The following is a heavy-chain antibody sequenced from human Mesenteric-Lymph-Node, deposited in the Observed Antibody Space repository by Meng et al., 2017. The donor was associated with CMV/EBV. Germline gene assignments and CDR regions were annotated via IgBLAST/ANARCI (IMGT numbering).Heavy chain of an antibody. V-gene: IGHV4-59*08. CDR3: ASPTGSYGNYAY. Sequence: SETLSLTCIVSGGSISNYYWSWIRQPPGKGLEWIGYDSYSGSTSYNSSLKSRVTISVDTPKNQFSLKLNSVTAADTATYYCASPTGSYGNYAYWGQGILVAVSS. CDR1: GGSISNYY. J-gene: IGHJ4*02. D-gene: IGHD3-10*01. CDR2: DSYSGST.